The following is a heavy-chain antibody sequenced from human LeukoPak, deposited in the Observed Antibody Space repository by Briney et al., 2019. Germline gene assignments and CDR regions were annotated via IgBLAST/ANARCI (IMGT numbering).Heavy chain of an antibody. CDR3: ARGVLMVYAEDY. J-gene: IGHJ4*02. CDR2: IYYSGST. Sequence: SSETLSLTCTVSGGSISSGGYYWSWIRQHPGKGLEWIGYIYYSGSTYYNPSLKSRVTISVDTSKNQFSLRLSSVTAADTAVYYCARGVLMVYAEDYWGQGTPVTVSS. D-gene: IGHD2-8*01. CDR1: GGSISSGGYY. V-gene: IGHV4-31*03.